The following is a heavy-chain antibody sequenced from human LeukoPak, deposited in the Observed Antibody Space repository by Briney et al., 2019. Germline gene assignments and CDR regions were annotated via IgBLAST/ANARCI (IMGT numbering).Heavy chain of an antibody. CDR2: INHSEST. CDR1: GGSFSGYY. D-gene: IGHD3-3*01. Sequence: PSETLSLTCAVYGGSFSGYYWSWIRQPPGKGLEWIGEINHSESTNYNPSLKSRVTISVDTSKNQFSLKLSSVTAADTAVYYCARHARYDFWSGYEAWFDPWGQGTLVTVSS. J-gene: IGHJ5*02. CDR3: ARHARYDFWSGYEAWFDP. V-gene: IGHV4-34*01.